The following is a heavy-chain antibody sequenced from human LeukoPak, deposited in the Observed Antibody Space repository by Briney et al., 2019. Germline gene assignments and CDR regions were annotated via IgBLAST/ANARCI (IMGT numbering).Heavy chain of an antibody. Sequence: GGSLRLSCVGSGFTFSSYTVNWVRQAPGKRLEWVSSISSSSSFKQYADSAKGRFTISRDNAKNSLYLQMSGLRGEDTAVYYCVRLTLDTVYSYYYYMDVWGKGTTVTVSS. CDR3: VRLTLDTVYSYYYYMDV. J-gene: IGHJ6*03. CDR2: ISSSSSFK. V-gene: IGHV3-21*06. CDR1: GFTFSSYT. D-gene: IGHD2-2*02.